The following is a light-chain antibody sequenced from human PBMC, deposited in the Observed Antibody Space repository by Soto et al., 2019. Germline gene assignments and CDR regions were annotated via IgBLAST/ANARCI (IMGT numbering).Light chain of an antibody. J-gene: IGLJ2*01. CDR3: AAWDDSLNAVI. V-gene: IGLV1-44*01. CDR1: TSNIGGNT. CDR2: SNN. Sequence: QSVLTQPPSASGTPGQRVTISCSGSTSNIGGNTVNWYQQLQGTAPKLLIYSNNQRPSGVPDRFSGSKSGTSASLAISRLHSEDEAAYYCAAWDDSLNAVIFGGGTKLTVL.